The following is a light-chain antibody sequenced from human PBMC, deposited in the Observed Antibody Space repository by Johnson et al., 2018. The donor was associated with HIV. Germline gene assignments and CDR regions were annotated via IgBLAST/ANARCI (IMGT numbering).Light chain of an antibody. J-gene: IGLJ1*01. CDR2: KND. CDR3: GTWDTSLTKGGV. V-gene: IGLV1-51*02. CDR1: SSTIGNNY. Sequence: QSVLTQPPSVSAAPGQKVTISCSGSSSTIGNNYVYWYQVLPGTAPKLLIYKNDKRPSGIPDRFSGSKSGTSATLGITGLQTGDEADYYCGTWDTSLTKGGVFGTGTKVTVL.